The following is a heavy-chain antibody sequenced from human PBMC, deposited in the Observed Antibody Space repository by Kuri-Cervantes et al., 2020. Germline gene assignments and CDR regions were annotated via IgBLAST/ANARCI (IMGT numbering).Heavy chain of an antibody. Sequence: GESLKISCAASGFTFSSYAMSWVRQAPGKGLEWVSAISGSGGSTYYADSVKGRFTISRDNAKNSLYLQMNSLRAEDTALYYCAKDIIEGIVVVVAATSAFDIWGQGTMVTVSS. D-gene: IGHD2-15*01. J-gene: IGHJ3*02. CDR1: GFTFSSYA. CDR2: ISGSGGST. CDR3: AKDIIEGIVVVVAATSAFDI. V-gene: IGHV3-23*01.